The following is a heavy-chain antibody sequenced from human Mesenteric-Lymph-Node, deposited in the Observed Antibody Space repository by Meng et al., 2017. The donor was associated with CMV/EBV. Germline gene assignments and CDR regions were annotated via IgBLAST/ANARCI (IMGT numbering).Heavy chain of an antibody. J-gene: IGHJ6*02. CDR2: LSYDGSNE. V-gene: IGHV3-30*14. D-gene: IGHD1-26*01. CDR3: AREITGSYRRVLDV. CDR1: EFSFSSYA. Sequence: GESLKISCAASEFSFSSYAMHWVRQAPGKGLQWVATLSYDGSNEYYADSVKGRFTISRDNSNNTVYLQMNSLRGDDTAVYYCAREITGSYRRVLDVWGQGTTVTVSS.